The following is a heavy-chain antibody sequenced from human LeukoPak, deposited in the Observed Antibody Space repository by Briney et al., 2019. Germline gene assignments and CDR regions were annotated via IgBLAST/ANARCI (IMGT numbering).Heavy chain of an antibody. V-gene: IGHV4-59*01. CDR2: IYYSGST. J-gene: IGHJ3*02. D-gene: IGHD2-8*02. CDR1: GGSISSYY. CDR3: ARDPGRGAFDI. Sequence: PSETLSLTCTVSGGSISSYYWSWIRQPPGKGLEWIGYIYYSGSTNYSPSLKSRVTISVDTSKNQFSLKLSSVTAADTAVYYCARDPGRGAFDIWGQETMVTVSS.